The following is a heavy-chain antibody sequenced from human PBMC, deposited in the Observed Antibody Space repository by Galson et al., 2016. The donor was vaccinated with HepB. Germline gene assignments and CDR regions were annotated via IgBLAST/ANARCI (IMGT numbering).Heavy chain of an antibody. CDR1: GYTFTKYA. CDR3: ARRAAAGQENFDY. CDR2: IYPGESDT. V-gene: IGHV5-51*01. Sequence: KVSCKASGYTFTKYAIHWVRQAPGQRPEWMGIIYPGESDTKYSPSFQGPVTISADNSISTAYLQWSSPKASDTAIYYCARRAAAGQENFDYWGQGTLVTVSS. J-gene: IGHJ4*02. D-gene: IGHD6-13*01.